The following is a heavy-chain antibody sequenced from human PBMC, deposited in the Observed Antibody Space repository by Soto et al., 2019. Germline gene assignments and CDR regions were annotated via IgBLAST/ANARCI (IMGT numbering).Heavy chain of an antibody. D-gene: IGHD2-21*02. CDR2: ISAYNGNT. CDR3: ARDIIVVVTGTDYYGMDV. CDR1: GYTFTSYC. J-gene: IGHJ6*02. V-gene: IGHV1-18*04. Sequence: ASVKVSCKASGYTFTSYCISWVRQAPGQGREWMGWISAYNGNTNYAQKLQGRVTMTTDTSTSTAYMELRSLRSDDTAVYYCARDIIVVVTGTDYYGMDVWGQGTTVTVSS.